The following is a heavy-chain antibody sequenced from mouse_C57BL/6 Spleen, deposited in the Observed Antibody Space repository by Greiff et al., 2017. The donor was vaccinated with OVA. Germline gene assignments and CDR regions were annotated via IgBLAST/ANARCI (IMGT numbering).Heavy chain of an antibody. CDR3: AREGVYYDYDLGYFDY. V-gene: IGHV1-72*01. J-gene: IGHJ2*01. CDR2: IDPNSGGT. D-gene: IGHD2-4*01. Sequence: VQLQQSGAELVKPGASVKLSCKASGYTFTSYWMHWVKQRPGRGLEWIGRIDPNSGGTKYNEKFKSKATLTVDKPSSTAYMQLRSLTSEDSAVYYCAREGVYYDYDLGYFDYWGQGTTLTVSS. CDR1: GYTFTSYW.